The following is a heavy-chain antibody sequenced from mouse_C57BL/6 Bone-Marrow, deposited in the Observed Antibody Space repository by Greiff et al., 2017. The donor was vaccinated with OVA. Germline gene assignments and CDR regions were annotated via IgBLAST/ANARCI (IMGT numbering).Heavy chain of an antibody. V-gene: IGHV5-16*01. J-gene: IGHJ2*01. Sequence: EVKLKQSEGGLVQPGSSLKLSCTASGFTFSDYYMAWVRQVPEKGLEWVANINYDGSSPYYMDSLKSRFIFSIDNAKNSLDLRMSSLKSEDTATYYCARDRGGTFDYWGQGTTLTVSA. D-gene: IGHD4-1*01. CDR2: INYDGSSP. CDR1: GFTFSDYY. CDR3: ARDRGGTFDY.